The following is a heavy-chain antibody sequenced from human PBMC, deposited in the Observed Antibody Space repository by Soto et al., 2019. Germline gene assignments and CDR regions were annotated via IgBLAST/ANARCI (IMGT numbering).Heavy chain of an antibody. Sequence: SVKVSCKASGGTFSSYTISWVRQAPGQGLEWMGRIIPILGIANYAQKFQGRVTITADKSTSTAYMELSSLRSEDTAVYYCARGEERVAMPSGYWGQGTLVTVSS. V-gene: IGHV1-69*02. J-gene: IGHJ4*02. CDR1: GGTFSSYT. CDR3: ARGEERVAMPSGY. D-gene: IGHD2-2*01. CDR2: IIPILGIA.